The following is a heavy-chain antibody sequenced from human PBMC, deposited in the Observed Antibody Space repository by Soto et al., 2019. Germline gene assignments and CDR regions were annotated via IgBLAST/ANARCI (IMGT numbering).Heavy chain of an antibody. CDR3: ARTTYNWNFDY. V-gene: IGHV4-59*12. CDR2: MYYGGST. D-gene: IGHD1-20*01. Sequence: SETLSLTCTVSGGSMISYYWSWIRQPPGRGLEWIGYMYYGGSTYYNPSLKSRVTISIDRSKNQFSLKLSSVTAADTAVYYCARTTYNWNFDYWGQGTLVTVS. CDR1: GGSMISYY. J-gene: IGHJ4*02.